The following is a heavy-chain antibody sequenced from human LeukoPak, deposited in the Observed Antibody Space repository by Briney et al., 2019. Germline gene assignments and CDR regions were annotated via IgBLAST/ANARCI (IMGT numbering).Heavy chain of an antibody. J-gene: IGHJ4*02. CDR1: GFTFGSYA. CDR2: IYSGGST. D-gene: IGHD3-3*01. CDR3: ANRGRFLEWFYY. V-gene: IGHV3-23*03. Sequence: GGSLRLSCAASGFTFGSYAMSWVRRAPGKGLEWLSVIYSGGSTNYADSVKGRFTISRDNSKNTLYLQMNSLRAEDTAVYYCANRGRFLEWFYYWGQGTLVTVSS.